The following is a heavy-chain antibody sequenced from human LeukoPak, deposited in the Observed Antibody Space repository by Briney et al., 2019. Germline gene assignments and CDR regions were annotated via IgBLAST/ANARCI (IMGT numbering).Heavy chain of an antibody. CDR3: AKGGVYCSSTSCYSDAFDI. D-gene: IGHD2-2*01. V-gene: IGHV3-23*01. Sequence: PGGSLRLSCAASGFTFSSYAMSWVRQAPGKGLEWVSATSGSGGSTYYADSVKGRFTISRDNSKNTLYLQMNSLRAEDTAVYYCAKGGVYCSSTSCYSDAFDIWGQGTMVTVSS. J-gene: IGHJ3*02. CDR2: TSGSGGST. CDR1: GFTFSSYA.